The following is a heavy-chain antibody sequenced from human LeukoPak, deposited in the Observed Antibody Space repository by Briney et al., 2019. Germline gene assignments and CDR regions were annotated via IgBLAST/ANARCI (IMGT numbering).Heavy chain of an antibody. CDR1: GSTFSSYA. CDR3: AKDFFYYDSSGYYPPFDY. V-gene: IGHV3-23*01. CDR2: ISGSGGST. D-gene: IGHD3-22*01. Sequence: GGSLRLSCAASGSTFSSYAMSWVRQAPGKGLEWVSAISGSGGSTYYADSVKGRFTISRDNSKNTLYLQMNSLRAEDTAVYYCAKDFFYYDSSGYYPPFDYWGQGTLVTVSS. J-gene: IGHJ4*02.